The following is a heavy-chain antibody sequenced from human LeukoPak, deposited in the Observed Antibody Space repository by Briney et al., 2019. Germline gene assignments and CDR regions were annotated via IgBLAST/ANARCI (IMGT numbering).Heavy chain of an antibody. CDR3: ARDASRYGGKSRFDY. Sequence: PGGSLRLSCAASGFTFNSYSMNWVRQAPGKGLEWVSSISSSSSYIYYADSVKGRFTISRDNAKNSLYLQMNSLRAEDTAVYYCARDASRYGGKSRFDYWGQGTLVTVSS. D-gene: IGHD4-23*01. CDR2: ISSSSSYI. V-gene: IGHV3-21*01. J-gene: IGHJ4*02. CDR1: GFTFNSYS.